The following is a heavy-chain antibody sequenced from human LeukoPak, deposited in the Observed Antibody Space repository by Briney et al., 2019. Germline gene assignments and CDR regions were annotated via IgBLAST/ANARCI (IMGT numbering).Heavy chain of an antibody. CDR3: AKLRELVTYYYYYGLDV. D-gene: IGHD1-1*01. CDR1: GFTFSNYG. J-gene: IGHJ6*02. Sequence: PGGSLRLSCAAPGFTFSNYGMHWVRQAPGKGLEWVALISYDGVNKYYADSVKGRFTISRDNSKNTLYLRMNSLRVEDTALYYCAKLRELVTYYYYYGLDVWGQGTTVTVSS. V-gene: IGHV3-30*18. CDR2: ISYDGVNK.